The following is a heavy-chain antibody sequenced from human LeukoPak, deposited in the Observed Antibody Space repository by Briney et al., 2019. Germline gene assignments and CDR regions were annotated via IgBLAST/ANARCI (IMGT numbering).Heavy chain of an antibody. CDR3: VRDRELNY. CDR1: GASISSYY. Sequence: SETLSLTCTVSGASISSYYWSWIRQPPGKGLEWIGYIYYSGSTNYNPSLKSRVTISVDTSKNQLSLNLGSVTAADTAVYYCVRDRELNYWGQGTLVTVSS. V-gene: IGHV4-59*01. CDR2: IYYSGST. J-gene: IGHJ4*02. D-gene: IGHD3-10*01.